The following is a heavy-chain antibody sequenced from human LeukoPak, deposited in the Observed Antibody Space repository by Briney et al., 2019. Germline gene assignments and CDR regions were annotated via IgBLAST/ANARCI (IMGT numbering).Heavy chain of an antibody. Sequence: ASVKVSCKTSGYTFTSFLMHWVRQAPGQGLEWMGKISSSGDTTIYAQKFQGRVTLTRDKSSTTVYMELNSLRSEDTAVYYCAREMPRTYNFDYWGQGTLVTVSS. CDR1: GYTFTSFL. CDR3: AREMPRTYNFDY. CDR2: ISSSGDTT. V-gene: IGHV1-46*01. D-gene: IGHD3-16*01. J-gene: IGHJ4*02.